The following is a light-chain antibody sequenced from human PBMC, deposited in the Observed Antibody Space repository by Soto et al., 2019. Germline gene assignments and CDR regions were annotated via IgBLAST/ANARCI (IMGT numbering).Light chain of an antibody. CDR1: QSISSS. Sequence: DIQMTQSPSSLSASVGDRVTITCRASQSISSSLNWYQQKQGKAPKLLIYAASSLQSGVPSRFSGCGSETDFTLTISSLQPEDFASYYCQHSYRAPYTFGQGTKLEIK. CDR3: QHSYRAPYT. V-gene: IGKV1-39*01. CDR2: AAS. J-gene: IGKJ2*01.